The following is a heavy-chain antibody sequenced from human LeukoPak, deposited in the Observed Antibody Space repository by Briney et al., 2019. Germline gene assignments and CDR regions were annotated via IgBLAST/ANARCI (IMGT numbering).Heavy chain of an antibody. CDR1: GGSFSGYY. D-gene: IGHD3-9*01. CDR2: INHSGNT. CDR3: ARGPIIAHDSGPFDY. J-gene: IGHJ4*02. Sequence: SETLSLTCGVFGGSFSGYYWSWIRQPPGKGLEWIGEINHSGNTNYNPSLKSRVTISVDTSKKHFALKLSSVTAADTALYYCARGPIIAHDSGPFDYWGQGALVTVSS. V-gene: IGHV4-34*01.